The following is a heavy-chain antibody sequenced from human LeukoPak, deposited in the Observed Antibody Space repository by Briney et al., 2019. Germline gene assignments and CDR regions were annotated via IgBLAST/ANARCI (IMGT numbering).Heavy chain of an antibody. D-gene: IGHD6-19*01. CDR2: ISAYNGNT. V-gene: IGHV1-18*01. CDR3: ARLYTGIAVAGRFYAFDY. J-gene: IGHJ4*02. Sequence: ASVKVSCKASGYTFTSYGISWVRQAPGQGLEWMGWISAYNGNTNYAQKLQGRVTMTTDTSTSTAYMELRSLRSDDTAVYYCARLYTGIAVAGRFYAFDYWGQGTLVTVSS. CDR1: GYTFTSYG.